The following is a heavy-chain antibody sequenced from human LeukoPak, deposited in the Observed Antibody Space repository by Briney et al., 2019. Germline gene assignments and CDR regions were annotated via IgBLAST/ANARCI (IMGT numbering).Heavy chain of an antibody. V-gene: IGHV3-48*03. Sequence: GGSLRLSCAGSGFTFSSYEMNWVCQAPGKGLEWVSFISTSSSTIYYADSVKGRFTISRDNAKNSLYLQMNSLRDEDTAVYYCAGSLGNRLYWGQGTLVSVSS. J-gene: IGHJ4*02. CDR1: GFTFSSYE. CDR2: ISTSSSTI. D-gene: IGHD3-16*01. CDR3: AGSLGNRLY.